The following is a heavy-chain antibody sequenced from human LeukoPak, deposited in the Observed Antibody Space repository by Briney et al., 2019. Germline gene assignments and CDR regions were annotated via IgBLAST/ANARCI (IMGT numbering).Heavy chain of an antibody. J-gene: IGHJ3*02. CDR2: ISSSSSYI. CDR3: ARSRSIAVAGNTYPDAFDI. Sequence: PGGSLRLSCAASGFTFSSYSMNWVRQAPGKGLEWVSSISSSSSYIYYADSVKGRFTIPRDNAKNSLYLQMNSLRAEDTAVYYCARSRSIAVAGNTYPDAFDIWGQGTMVTVSS. D-gene: IGHD6-19*01. CDR1: GFTFSSYS. V-gene: IGHV3-21*01.